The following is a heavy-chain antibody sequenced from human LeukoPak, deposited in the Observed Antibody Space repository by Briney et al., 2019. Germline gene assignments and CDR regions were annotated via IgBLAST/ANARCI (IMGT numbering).Heavy chain of an antibody. V-gene: IGHV3-30*02. Sequence: GGSLRLSCAASGFTFSSYGMHWVRQAPGKGLEWVAFIRYDGSNKYYADSVKGRFTISRDNSKNTLYLQMNSLKAEDTAVYYCAKVWGLVATMRAFDIWGQGTMVTVSS. CDR2: IRYDGSNK. CDR1: GFTFSSYG. D-gene: IGHD5-12*01. CDR3: AKVWGLVATMRAFDI. J-gene: IGHJ3*02.